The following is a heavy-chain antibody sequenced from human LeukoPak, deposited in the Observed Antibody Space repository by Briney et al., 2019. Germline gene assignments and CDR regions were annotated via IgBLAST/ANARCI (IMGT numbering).Heavy chain of an antibody. CDR3: ARIRLVAARPGLVDY. V-gene: IGHV4-59*12. CDR2: IYYSGST. CDR1: GGSISSYY. D-gene: IGHD6-6*01. J-gene: IGHJ4*02. Sequence: SETLSLTCTVSGGSISSYYWSWIRQPPGKGLEWIGYIYYSGSTKYNPSLKSRVTISVDTSKNQFSLKLGSVTAADTAVYYCARIRLVAARPGLVDYWGQGTLVTVSS.